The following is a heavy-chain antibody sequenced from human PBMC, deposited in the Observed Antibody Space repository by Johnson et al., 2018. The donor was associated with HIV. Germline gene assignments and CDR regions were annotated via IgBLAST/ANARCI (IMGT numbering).Heavy chain of an antibody. CDR3: AKRYSGSLRDTFDI. V-gene: IGHV3-30*18. Sequence: QVQLVESGGGVVQPGRSLRLSCAASGFTFSNYDIHWVRQAPGKGLEWVAFISYDGTNKYYADSVKGRFTISRDNSKNTLYLQMNSLRAEDTAVYYCAKRYSGSLRDTFDIWGQGTMVIVSP. CDR1: GFTFSNYD. J-gene: IGHJ3*02. CDR2: ISYDGTNK. D-gene: IGHD1-26*01.